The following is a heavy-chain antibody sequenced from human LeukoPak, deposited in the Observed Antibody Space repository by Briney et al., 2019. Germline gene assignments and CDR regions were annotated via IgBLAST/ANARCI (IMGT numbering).Heavy chain of an antibody. D-gene: IGHD2-2*01. CDR3: AIVVVPAAMEVLDY. CDR2: INHSGST. V-gene: IGHV4-34*01. CDR1: GGSFSGYY. Sequence: PSETLSLTCAVYGGSFSGYYWSWIRQPPGKGLEWIGEINHSGSTNYNPSLKSRVTISVDTSKNQFSLKLSSVTAADTAVYYCAIVVVPAAMEVLDYWGQGTLVTVSS. J-gene: IGHJ4*02.